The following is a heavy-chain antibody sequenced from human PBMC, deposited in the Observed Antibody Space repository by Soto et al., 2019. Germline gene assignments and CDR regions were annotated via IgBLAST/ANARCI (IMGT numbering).Heavy chain of an antibody. J-gene: IGHJ2*01. D-gene: IGHD7-27*01. CDR1: GGSISSGGYS. V-gene: IGHV4-30-2*01. CDR3: ARAVSGDSAVGYFDL. Sequence: PSETLSLTCAVSGGSISSGGYSWSWIRQPPGKGPEWIGYIYHSGSTYYNPSLKSRVTISVDRSKNQFSLKLSSVTAADTAVYYCARAVSGDSAVGYFDLWGRGTLVTVSS. CDR2: IYHSGST.